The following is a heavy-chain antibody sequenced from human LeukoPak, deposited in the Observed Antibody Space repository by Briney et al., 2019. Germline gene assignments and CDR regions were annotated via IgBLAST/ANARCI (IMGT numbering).Heavy chain of an antibody. CDR1: GGTFSSYA. D-gene: IGHD3-10*01. CDR2: IIPIFGTA. Sequence: SVKVPCKASGGTFSSYAISWVRRAPGQGLEWMGGIIPIFGTANYAQKFQGRVTITTDESTSTAYMELRSLRSDDTAVYYCARYNSMFRGVTTSDYWGQGTLVTVSS. V-gene: IGHV1-69*05. J-gene: IGHJ4*02. CDR3: ARYNSMFRGVTTSDY.